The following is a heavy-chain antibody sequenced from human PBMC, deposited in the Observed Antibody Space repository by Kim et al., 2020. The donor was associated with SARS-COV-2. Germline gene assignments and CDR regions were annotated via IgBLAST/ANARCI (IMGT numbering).Heavy chain of an antibody. CDR2: IIPIFGTA. CDR1: GGTFSSYA. J-gene: IGHJ6*02. V-gene: IGHV1-69*13. CDR3: ARSPYCGGDCYSGGMDV. D-gene: IGHD2-21*02. Sequence: SVKVSCKASGGTFSSYAISWVRQAPGQGLEWMGGIIPIFGTANYAQKFQGRVTITADESASTAYMELSSLRSEDTAVYYCARSPYCGGDCYSGGMDVWGQGTTVTVSS.